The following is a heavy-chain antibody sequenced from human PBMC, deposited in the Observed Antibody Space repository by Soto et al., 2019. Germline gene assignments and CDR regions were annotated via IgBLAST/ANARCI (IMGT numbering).Heavy chain of an antibody. J-gene: IGHJ4*02. CDR2: ISAYNGNT. CDR1: GYTFTSYG. CDR3: ARDLFEYCGGDCYPDY. Sequence: VASVKVSCKASGYTFTSYGISWVRQAPGQGLEWMGWISAYNGNTNYAQKLQGRVTMTTDTSTSTAYMELRSLRSDDTAVYYCARDLFEYCGGDCYPDYWGQGTLVTVSS. D-gene: IGHD2-21*02. V-gene: IGHV1-18*04.